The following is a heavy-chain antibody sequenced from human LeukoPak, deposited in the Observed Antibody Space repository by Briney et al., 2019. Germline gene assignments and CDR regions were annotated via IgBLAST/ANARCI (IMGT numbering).Heavy chain of an antibody. J-gene: IGHJ1*01. V-gene: IGHV3-23*01. D-gene: IGHD3-16*01. Sequence: GGSLRLSCAASGFTFTHYGMKWVRPAPGKGLEWVAGITSRGITFYALSVKDRFTISRDNSKNNVYLQMSSLSDEDRAIYYCVKDSDWGRYDDWGQGTVVTVSS. CDR2: ITSRGIT. CDR1: GFTFTHYG. CDR3: VKDSDWGRYDD.